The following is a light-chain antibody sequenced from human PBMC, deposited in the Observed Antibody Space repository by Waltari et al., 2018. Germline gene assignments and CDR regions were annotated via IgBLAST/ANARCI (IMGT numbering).Light chain of an antibody. Sequence: QSVLAQPPSVSGAPGQRVTIPCTGSSSNIGAGYDVHWYQQLPGTAPKLLIFGNNNRPSGVPDRFSGSKSGTSASLAITGLQAEDEADYYCQSYDSSLSGSEVFGTGTKVTVL. V-gene: IGLV1-40*01. CDR1: SSNIGAGYD. CDR2: GNN. CDR3: QSYDSSLSGSEV. J-gene: IGLJ1*01.